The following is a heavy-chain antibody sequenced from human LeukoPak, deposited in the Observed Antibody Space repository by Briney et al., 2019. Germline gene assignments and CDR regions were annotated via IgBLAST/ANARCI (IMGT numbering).Heavy chain of an antibody. V-gene: IGHV4-34*01. J-gene: IGHJ3*02. CDR3: ARGQFQIVLMVHAHIDAFDI. Sequence: SETLSLTCAVYGGSFSGYYWSWVRQPPGKGLEWIGEINHSGSTNYNPSLKSRVTISVDTSKNQFSLKLSSVTAADTAVYYCARGQFQIVLMVHAHIDAFDIWGQGTMVTVSS. CDR1: GGSFSGYY. CDR2: INHSGST. D-gene: IGHD2-8*01.